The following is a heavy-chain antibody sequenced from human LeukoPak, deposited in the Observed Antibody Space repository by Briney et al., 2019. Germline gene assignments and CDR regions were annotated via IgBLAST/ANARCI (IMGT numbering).Heavy chain of an antibody. D-gene: IGHD6-19*01. CDR1: GFTFSSNV. V-gene: IGHV3-23*01. J-gene: IGHJ4*02. Sequence: GGSLRLSCAASGFTFSSNVMIWVRQAPGKGLKWVSSIPASGGTTYYADSVKGRFTISRDNSKNSLYLQMDSLRAEDTAVYYCAKESSGGWYFDYWGQGTLVTVSS. CDR2: IPASGGTT. CDR3: AKESSGGWYFDY.